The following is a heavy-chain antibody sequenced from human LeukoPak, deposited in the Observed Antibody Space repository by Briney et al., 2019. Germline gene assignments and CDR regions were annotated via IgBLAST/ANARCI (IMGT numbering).Heavy chain of an antibody. Sequence: GGSLRLSCVASGFSFSDSTMSWVRQAPGKGLEWVSGISGSGGTTYYADSVKGRFTISRDNSKNSLSLQVSSLRAEDTAVYYCAKTNGYYSDWGQGTLVTVSS. V-gene: IGHV3-23*01. CDR3: AKTNGYYSD. J-gene: IGHJ4*02. CDR2: ISGSGGTT. D-gene: IGHD3-22*01. CDR1: GFSFSDST.